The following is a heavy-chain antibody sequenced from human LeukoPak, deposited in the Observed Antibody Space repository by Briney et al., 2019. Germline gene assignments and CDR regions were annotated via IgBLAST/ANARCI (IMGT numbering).Heavy chain of an antibody. Sequence: SETLSLTCTVSGGSISSGGYYWRWIRQPPGKGLEWIGYIYYSGSTNYNPSLKSRVTISVDTSKNQFSLKLSSVTAADTAVYYCARSYGSGSHYTPVGAFDIWGQGTMVTVSS. CDR2: IYYSGST. CDR3: ARSYGSGSHYTPVGAFDI. D-gene: IGHD3-10*01. V-gene: IGHV4-61*08. CDR1: GGSISSGGYY. J-gene: IGHJ3*02.